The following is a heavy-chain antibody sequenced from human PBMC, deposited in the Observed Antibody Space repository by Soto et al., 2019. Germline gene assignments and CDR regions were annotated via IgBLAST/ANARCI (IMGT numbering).Heavy chain of an antibody. J-gene: IGHJ4*02. V-gene: IGHV1-46*01. CDR1: AYTFTSYY. D-gene: IGHD5-18*01. CDR2: INPNSVST. Sequence: QVQLVQSGAEVTKPGASVKVSCKASAYTFTSYYMHWVRQAPRQGLEWLGVINPNSVSTSYAQKFQGRVNMTSDTSTSTIHMELSSLRYEDTAVYYCARESRSDTAMGRGNYFDYWGKGTLVTVSS. CDR3: ARESRSDTAMGRGNYFDY.